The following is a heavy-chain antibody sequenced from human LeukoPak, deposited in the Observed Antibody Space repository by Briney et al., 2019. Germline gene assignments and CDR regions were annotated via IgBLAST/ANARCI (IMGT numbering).Heavy chain of an antibody. Sequence: GGSLRLSCTASGFTFGDYAMSWFRQAPGKGLEWVGFIRSKAYGGTTEYAASVKGRYTISRDDSKSIAYLQMNSLKTEDTAVYYCTRDFEGPPMIVVVPIDYWGQGTLVTVSS. CDR2: IRSKAYGGTT. J-gene: IGHJ4*02. V-gene: IGHV3-49*03. D-gene: IGHD3-22*01. CDR1: GFTFGDYA. CDR3: TRDFEGPPMIVVVPIDY.